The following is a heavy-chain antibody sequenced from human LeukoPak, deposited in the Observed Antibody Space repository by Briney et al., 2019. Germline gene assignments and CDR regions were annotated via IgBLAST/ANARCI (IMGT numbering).Heavy chain of an antibody. CDR3: ARASYYDFWSGYYGVDV. D-gene: IGHD3-3*01. V-gene: IGHV1-69*04. J-gene: IGHJ6*02. CDR2: IIPILGIA. Sequence: SVKVSCKASGGTFSSYAISWVRQAPGQGLEWMGRIIPILGIANYAQKFQGRVTITADKSTSTAYMELSSLRSEDTAVYYCARASYYDFWSGYYGVDVWGQGTTVTVSS. CDR1: GGTFSSYA.